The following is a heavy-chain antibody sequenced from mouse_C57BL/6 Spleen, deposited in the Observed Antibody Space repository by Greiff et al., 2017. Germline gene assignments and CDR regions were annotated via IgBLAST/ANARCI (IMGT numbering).Heavy chain of an antibody. CDR1: GFNIKDDY. D-gene: IGHD1-1*01. V-gene: IGHV14-4*01. CDR2: IDPENGDT. J-gene: IGHJ3*01. CDR3: TAQIITTTVVAGRAY. Sequence: EVQLQQSGAELVRPGASVKLSCTASGFNIKDDYMHWVKQRPEQGLEWIGWIDPENGDTEYASKFQGKATITADTSSNTAYLQLSSLTSEDTAVYYCTAQIITTTVVAGRAYGGQGTLVTVSA.